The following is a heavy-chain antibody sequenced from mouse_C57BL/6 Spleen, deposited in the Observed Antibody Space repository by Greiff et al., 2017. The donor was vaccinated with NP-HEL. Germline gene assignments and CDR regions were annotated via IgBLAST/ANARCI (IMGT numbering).Heavy chain of an antibody. J-gene: IGHJ4*01. D-gene: IGHD1-1*01. Sequence: QVQLQQPGAELVKPGASVKVSCKASGYTFTSYWMHWVKQRPGQGLEWIGRIHPSDSDTNYNQKFKGKATLTVDKSSSTAYMQLSSLTSEDSAVYYCAISSDYYGSSPYAMDYWGQGTSVTVSS. CDR1: GYTFTSYW. V-gene: IGHV1-74*01. CDR3: AISSDYYGSSPYAMDY. CDR2: IHPSDSDT.